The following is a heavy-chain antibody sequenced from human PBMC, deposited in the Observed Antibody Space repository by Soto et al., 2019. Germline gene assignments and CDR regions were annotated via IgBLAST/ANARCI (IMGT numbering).Heavy chain of an antibody. Sequence: GGSLRLSCVAAGFNLSHPGMAWVRQPAGKGVEWVGRIKSKTDGGRAEYAQQVKGRATISGDDSKNKVYMQMNRLKTEDTVVYYCTTGIYYDILTGYHNVAYWGQGALVTVSS. CDR3: TTGIYYDILTGYHNVAY. CDR1: GFNLSHPG. CDR2: IKSKTDGGRA. J-gene: IGHJ4*02. V-gene: IGHV3-15*01. D-gene: IGHD3-9*01.